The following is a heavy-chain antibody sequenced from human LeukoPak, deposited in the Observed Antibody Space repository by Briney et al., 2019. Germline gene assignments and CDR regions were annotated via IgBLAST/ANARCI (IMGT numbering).Heavy chain of an antibody. V-gene: IGHV3-30-3*01. Sequence: GRSLRLSCAASGFTFSSYAMHWVRQAPGKGLEWVAVISYDGSNKYYADSVKGRFTISRDNSKNTLYLQMNRLRAGDTAVYYCARVKSKYYFDYWGQGTLVTVSS. J-gene: IGHJ4*02. CDR3: ARVKSKYYFDY. CDR2: ISYDGSNK. CDR1: GFTFSSYA.